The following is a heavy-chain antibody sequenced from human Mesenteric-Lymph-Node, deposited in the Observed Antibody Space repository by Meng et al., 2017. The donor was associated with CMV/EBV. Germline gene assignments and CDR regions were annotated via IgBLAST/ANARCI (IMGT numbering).Heavy chain of an antibody. CDR2: ISSRSTYV. D-gene: IGHD3-9*01. CDR1: GFTFSSYA. J-gene: IGHJ4*02. V-gene: IGHV3-21*01. Sequence: GGSLRLSCVASGFTFSSYAMNWVRQRPGEGLEWVASISSRSTYVYYEDSVKGRFTVSRENAKNSLYLQMNSLRVQDTAVYYCARDLNILTPFQSGLDYWGQGTLVTVSS. CDR3: ARDLNILTPFQSGLDY.